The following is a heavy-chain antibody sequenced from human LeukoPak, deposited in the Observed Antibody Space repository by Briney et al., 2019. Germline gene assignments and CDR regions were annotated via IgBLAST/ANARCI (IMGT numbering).Heavy chain of an antibody. CDR1: GGSISSGGYY. Sequence: SETLSLTCTVSGGSISSGGYYWSWIRQHPGKGLEWIGYIYYSGSTYYNPSLKSRVTISVDTSKNQFSLKLSSVTAADTAVYYCARDYTIHGSSWYHWFDPWGQGTLVTVSS. CDR2: IYYSGST. J-gene: IGHJ5*02. D-gene: IGHD6-13*01. CDR3: ARDYTIHGSSWYHWFDP. V-gene: IGHV4-31*03.